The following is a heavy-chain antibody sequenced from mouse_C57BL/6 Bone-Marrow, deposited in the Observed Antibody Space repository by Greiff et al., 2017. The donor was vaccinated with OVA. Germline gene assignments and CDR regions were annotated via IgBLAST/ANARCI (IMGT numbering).Heavy chain of an antibody. D-gene: IGHD2-1*01. CDR2: IYPSDSET. J-gene: IGHJ1*03. V-gene: IGHV1-61*01. CDR1: GYTFTSYW. Sequence: VQLQQPGAELVRPGSSVKLSCKASGYTFTSYWMDWVKQRPGQGLEWIGNIYPSDSETHYNQKFKDKATLTVDKSSSTAYMQLSSLTSEDSAVYYCARSIYYGNRGYFDVWGTGTTVTVSS. CDR3: ARSIYYGNRGYFDV.